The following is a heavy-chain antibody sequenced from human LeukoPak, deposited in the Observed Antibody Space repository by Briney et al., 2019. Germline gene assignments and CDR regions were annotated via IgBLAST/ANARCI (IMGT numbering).Heavy chain of an antibody. CDR1: DGSFSGYY. V-gene: IGHV4-34*01. CDR3: ARHLVGATTGFYFDY. J-gene: IGHJ4*02. Sequence: SETLSLTCAVYDGSFSGYYWSWIRQPPGKGLEWIGSIYYSGSTYYNPSLKSRVTISVDTSKNQFSLKLSSVTAADTAVYYCARHLVGATTGFYFDYWGQGTLVTVSS. D-gene: IGHD1-26*01. CDR2: IYYSGST.